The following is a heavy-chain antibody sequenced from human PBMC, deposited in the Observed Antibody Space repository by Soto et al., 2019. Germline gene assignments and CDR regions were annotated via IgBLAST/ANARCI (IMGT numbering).Heavy chain of an antibody. J-gene: IGHJ6*01. CDR1: GFTFISSA. Sequence: QMQLVQSGPEVKKPGTSVKVSCKTSGFTFISSAMQWVRQARGQRLEWIGWIVVCSGHTNYAQKFQERVTITRDMSTTTAYMELSSLRSEDTAVYYCAAASSTSGGYYGMDVWGQGTTVTVSS. V-gene: IGHV1-58*02. CDR2: IVVCSGHT. D-gene: IGHD2-2*01. CDR3: AAASSTSGGYYGMDV.